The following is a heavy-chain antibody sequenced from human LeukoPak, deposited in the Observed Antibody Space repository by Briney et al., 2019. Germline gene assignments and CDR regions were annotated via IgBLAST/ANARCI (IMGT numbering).Heavy chain of an antibody. Sequence: SETLSLTCTVSGGSISSGSYYWSWIRQPAGKGLEWIGRIYTSGSTNYNPSLKSRVTISVDTSKTQFSLKLSSVTAAGTAVYYCATQYYDGGTPRGYWGQGTLVTVSS. J-gene: IGHJ4*02. CDR2: IYTSGST. V-gene: IGHV4-61*02. CDR1: GGSISSGSYY. D-gene: IGHD3-22*01. CDR3: ATQYYDGGTPRGY.